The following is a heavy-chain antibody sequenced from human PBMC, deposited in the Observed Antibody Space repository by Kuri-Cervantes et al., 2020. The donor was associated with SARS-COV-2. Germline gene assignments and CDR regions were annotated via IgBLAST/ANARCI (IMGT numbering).Heavy chain of an antibody. D-gene: IGHD2-15*01. CDR2: ISAYNGNT. CDR3: ARGRESSLRFPFDY. Sequence: ASVKVSCKASGYTFTSYGISWVRQAPGQGLEWMGWISAYNGNTNYAQKLQGRVTMTTDTSTSTAYMELRSLKSEDTAVYYCARGRESSLRFPFDYWGQGTLVTVSS. V-gene: IGHV1-18*01. J-gene: IGHJ4*02. CDR1: GYTFTSYG.